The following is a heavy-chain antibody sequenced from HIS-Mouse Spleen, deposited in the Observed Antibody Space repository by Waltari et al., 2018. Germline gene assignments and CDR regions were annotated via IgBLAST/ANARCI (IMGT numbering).Heavy chain of an antibody. CDR3: AREIPYSSSWYDWYFDL. CDR1: GGSISSSSYY. V-gene: IGHV4-39*07. CDR2: IYYSGSP. J-gene: IGHJ2*01. D-gene: IGHD6-13*01. Sequence: QLQLQESGPGLVKPSETLSLTCTVSGGSISSSSYYWGWIRQPPGKGLEWIGRIYYSGSPNSNPSLKSRVTISVDTSKNQFSLKLSSVTAADTAVYYCAREIPYSSSWYDWYFDLWGRGTLVTVSS.